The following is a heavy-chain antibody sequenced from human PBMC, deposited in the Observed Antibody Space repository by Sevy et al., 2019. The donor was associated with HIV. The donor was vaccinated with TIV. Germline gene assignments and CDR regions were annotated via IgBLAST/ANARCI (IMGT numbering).Heavy chain of an antibody. D-gene: IGHD4-17*01. CDR1: GYSINSGYY. J-gene: IGHJ3*02. V-gene: IGHV4-38-2*01. CDR2: VYHSGST. CDR3: ARWYGVNSAFDI. Sequence: SETLSLTCAVSGYSINSGYYWGWIRQPPGKGLEWIGNVYHSGSTYDNPSLKSRLTMSADTSKNQFSLKLSSVTAADTAVYYCARWYGVNSAFDIWGQGTMVTVSS.